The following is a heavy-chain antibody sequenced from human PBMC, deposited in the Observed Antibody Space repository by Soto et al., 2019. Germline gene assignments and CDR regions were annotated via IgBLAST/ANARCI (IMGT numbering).Heavy chain of an antibody. D-gene: IGHD6-6*01. CDR1: GFTFDDYT. J-gene: IGHJ6*02. V-gene: IGHV3-43*01. CDR3: AFRSSAYYYYGMDV. CDR2: ISWDGGST. Sequence: GGSLRLSCAASGFTFDDYTMHWVRQAPGKGLEWVSLISWDGGSTYYADSVKGRFTISRDNSKNSLYLQMNSLRTEDTALYYCAFRSSAYYYYGMDVWGQGTTVTVSS.